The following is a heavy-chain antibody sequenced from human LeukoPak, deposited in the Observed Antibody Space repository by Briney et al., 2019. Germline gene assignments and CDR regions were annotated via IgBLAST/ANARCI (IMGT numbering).Heavy chain of an antibody. J-gene: IGHJ4*02. Sequence: PSETLSLTCTVSGGSISSYYWSWIRQPAGKGLEWIGRIYTSGSTNYNPSLKSRVTMSVDTSKNQFSLKLSSVTAADMAVYYCARSPQRSQFWSGYYYFDYWGQGTLVTVSS. D-gene: IGHD3-3*01. CDR3: ARSPQRSQFWSGYYYFDY. V-gene: IGHV4-4*07. CDR2: IYTSGST. CDR1: GGSISSYY.